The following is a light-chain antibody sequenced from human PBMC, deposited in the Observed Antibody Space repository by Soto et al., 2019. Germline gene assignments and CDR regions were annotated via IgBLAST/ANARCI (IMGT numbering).Light chain of an antibody. V-gene: IGKV3-20*01. CDR2: GAS. J-gene: IGKJ3*01. CDR1: ESISTY. Sequence: EIVLTQSPGTLSLSPGERATLSCRASESISTYLAWYQQKPGQAPRLFIYGASYRATGVPDRFSGSGSGTDSTLTITRLEPEDFAFYYCQQYANSPRPFGPGTKVDV. CDR3: QQYANSPRP.